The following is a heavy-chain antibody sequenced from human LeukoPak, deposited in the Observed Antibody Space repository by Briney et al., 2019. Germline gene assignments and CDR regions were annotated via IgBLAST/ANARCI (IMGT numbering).Heavy chain of an antibody. Sequence: GGSLRLSCAASGFTFDDYTMHWVRQASGKGLEWVGRIRSKANSYATAYAASVKGRFTISRDDSKNTAYLQMNSLKTEDTAVYYCTRRDPLSGGSCPWGQGTLVTVSS. CDR1: GFTFDDYT. J-gene: IGHJ5*02. V-gene: IGHV3-73*01. CDR3: TRRDPLSGGSCP. D-gene: IGHD2-15*01. CDR2: IRSKANSYAT.